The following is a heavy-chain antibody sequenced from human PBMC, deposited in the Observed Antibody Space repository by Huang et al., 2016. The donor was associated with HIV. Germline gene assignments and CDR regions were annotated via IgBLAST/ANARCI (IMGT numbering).Heavy chain of an antibody. V-gene: IGHV3-7*01. J-gene: IGHJ6*02. CDR3: ATKTAGMDI. Sequence: VESGGRSVQPGGSIRLSCVGSTFTFGAYWMSWVRQPPGKGLEWVANMKQDETEKYYVDSVKGRFNISRDNAKKVLFLEMDALRVEDTAIYFCATKTAGMDIWGQGTTVIVSS. CDR2: MKQDETEK. CDR1: TFTFGAYW.